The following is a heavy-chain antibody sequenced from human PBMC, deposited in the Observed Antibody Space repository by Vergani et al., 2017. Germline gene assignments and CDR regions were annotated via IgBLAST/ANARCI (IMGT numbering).Heavy chain of an antibody. V-gene: IGHV4-30-2*01. CDR2: IYHSGST. J-gene: IGHJ6*02. Sequence: QLQLQESGSGLVKTSQTLSLTCAVSGGSISSGGYSWSWIRQPPGKGLEWIGYIYHSGSTYYNPSLKRRVTISVDRSKNQFSLKLSSVTAADTAVYYCARANYGSGSRGMDVWGQGTTVTVSS. CDR1: GGSISSGGYS. D-gene: IGHD3-10*01. CDR3: ARANYGSGSRGMDV.